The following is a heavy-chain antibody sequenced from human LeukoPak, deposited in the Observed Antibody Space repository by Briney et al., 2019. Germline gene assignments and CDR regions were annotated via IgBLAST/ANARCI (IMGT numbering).Heavy chain of an antibody. Sequence: PSETLSLTCTGSGGSISSYYWNWIRQPAGKGLEWLGRIYTSGSTNYNPSLKSRVTMSVDTSKNQFSLKLSSVTAADTAVYYCARGNFDSTGGNYFDYWGQGTLVTVSS. V-gene: IGHV4-4*07. J-gene: IGHJ4*02. D-gene: IGHD3-22*01. CDR1: GGSISSYY. CDR3: ARGNFDSTGGNYFDY. CDR2: IYTSGST.